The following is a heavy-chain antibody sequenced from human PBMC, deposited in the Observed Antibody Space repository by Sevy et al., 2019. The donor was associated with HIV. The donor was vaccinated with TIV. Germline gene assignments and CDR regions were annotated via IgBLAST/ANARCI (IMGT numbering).Heavy chain of an antibody. J-gene: IGHJ6*02. D-gene: IGHD3-22*01. CDR2: INPNSGGT. CDR3: ASGYYYDSSGYLYYYYYGMDV. Sequence: ASVKVSCKASGYTFTGYYMHCVRQAPGQGLEWMGWINPNSGGTNYAQKFQGRVTMTRDTSISTAYMELSRLRSDDTAVYYCASGYYYDSSGYLYYYYYGMDVWGQGTTVTVSS. CDR1: GYTFTGYY. V-gene: IGHV1-2*02.